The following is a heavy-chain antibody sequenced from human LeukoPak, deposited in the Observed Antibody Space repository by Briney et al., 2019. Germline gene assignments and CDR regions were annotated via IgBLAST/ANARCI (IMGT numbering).Heavy chain of an antibody. CDR1: GGSISSSSYY. CDR2: IYHSGST. J-gene: IGHJ6*04. CDR3: ARQERWELPSMDV. V-gene: IGHV4-39*01. D-gene: IGHD1-26*01. Sequence: SETLSLTCTVSGGSISSSSYYWGWIRQPPGKGLEWIGSIYHSGSTYYNPSLKSRVTISVDTSKNQFSLKLSSVTAADTAVYNCARQERWELPSMDVWGKGTTVTVSS.